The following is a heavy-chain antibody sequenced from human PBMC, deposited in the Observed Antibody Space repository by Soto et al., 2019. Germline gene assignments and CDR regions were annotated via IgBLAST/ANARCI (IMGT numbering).Heavy chain of an antibody. Sequence: QVQLQESGPGLVKPSQTLSLTCTVSGDSIGTGGYYWDWIRQHPGKGPEWIGYIHYSWNTYYNPSLKSRLTISLDKSKNQVSLHLRSVTAADTAVYYCATNHDDISGRTPLLFDSWGQGTLVTVSS. CDR3: ATNHDDISGRTPLLFDS. CDR1: GDSIGTGGYY. J-gene: IGHJ4*02. D-gene: IGHD3-22*01. V-gene: IGHV4-31*03. CDR2: IHYSWNT.